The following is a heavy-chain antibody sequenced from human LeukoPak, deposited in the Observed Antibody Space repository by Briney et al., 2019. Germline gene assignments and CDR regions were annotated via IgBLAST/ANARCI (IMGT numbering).Heavy chain of an antibody. D-gene: IGHD2-2*01. CDR1: GGSFSGYY. J-gene: IGHJ6*04. Sequence: SETLSLTCAVYGGSFSGYYWSWIRQPPGKGLEWIGEINHSGSTNYNPSLKSRVTISVDTSKNQFSLKLSSVTAADTAVYYCARVRVSGYCSSTSCYVNYYYGVDVWGKGTTVTVSS. CDR3: ARVRVSGYCSSTSCYVNYYYGVDV. V-gene: IGHV4-34*01. CDR2: INHSGST.